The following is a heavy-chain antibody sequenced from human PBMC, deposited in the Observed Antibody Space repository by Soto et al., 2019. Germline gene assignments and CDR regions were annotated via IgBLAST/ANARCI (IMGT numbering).Heavy chain of an antibody. J-gene: IGHJ4*02. CDR1: GGSFSGYY. D-gene: IGHD5-12*01. CDR3: ARGKGIRGLWTYSGYDPTFDY. CDR2: INHSGST. Sequence: SETLSLTCAVYGGSFSGYYWSWIRQPPGKGLEWIGEINHSGSTNYNPSLKSRVTISVDTSKNQFSLKLSSVTAADTAVYYCARGKGIRGLWTYSGYDPTFDYWGQGTLVTVSS. V-gene: IGHV4-34*01.